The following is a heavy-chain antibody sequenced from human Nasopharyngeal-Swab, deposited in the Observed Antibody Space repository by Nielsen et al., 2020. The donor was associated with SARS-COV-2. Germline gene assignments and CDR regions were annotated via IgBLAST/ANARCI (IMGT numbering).Heavy chain of an antibody. J-gene: IGHJ6*02. CDR3: ARASHRVGSYYDFWSGYYRDYYYYGMDV. Sequence: ASVKVSCKASGYTFTSYGISWVRQDPGQGLEWMGWISAYNGNTNYAEKLQGRVTMTTDTSTSTAYMELRGLRSDETAVYYCARASHRVGSYYDFWSGYYRDYYYYGMDVWGQGTTVTVSS. CDR1: GYTFTSYG. D-gene: IGHD3-3*01. CDR2: ISAYNGNT. V-gene: IGHV1-18*01.